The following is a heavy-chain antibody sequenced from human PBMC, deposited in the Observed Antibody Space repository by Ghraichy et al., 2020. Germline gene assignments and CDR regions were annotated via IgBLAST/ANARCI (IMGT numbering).Heavy chain of an antibody. V-gene: IGHV3-21*01. J-gene: IGHJ4*02. Sequence: GGVLRLSCVVSGFSLSDFSIHWVRLPPGQGLEWVSSISRTSTYIHYADSVKGRFTISRDNGKESVYLEMAGLRAEDTAVYYCARPAHCSSSSCSYYFDLWGQGTLVTVAS. CDR2: ISRTSTYI. CDR1: GFSLSDFS. CDR3: ARPAHCSSSSCSYYFDL. D-gene: IGHD2-2*01.